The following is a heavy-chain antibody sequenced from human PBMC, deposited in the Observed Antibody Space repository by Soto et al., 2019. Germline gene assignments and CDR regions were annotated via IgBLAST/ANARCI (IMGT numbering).Heavy chain of an antibody. CDR3: ARGIFGSGTANDY. J-gene: IGHJ4*02. V-gene: IGHV3-74*01. CDR2: INGDGSGT. D-gene: IGHD3-10*01. Sequence: EVQLVESGGGLVQPGGSLRLSCAASGFTFSGSWMHWVRQAPGKGLVWVSRINGDGSGTSYADFVKGRLTISRDDAKNTLCLQMNGLIAEDTAVYYCARGIFGSGTANDYWGQGTRVTVSS. CDR1: GFTFSGSW.